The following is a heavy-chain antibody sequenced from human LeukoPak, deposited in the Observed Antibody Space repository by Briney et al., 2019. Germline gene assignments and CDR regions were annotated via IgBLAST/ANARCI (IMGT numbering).Heavy chain of an antibody. V-gene: IGHV3-30*18. CDR2: ISYDGSDK. CDR3: VKDRGLRNQWLQVTYDS. J-gene: IGHJ4*02. D-gene: IGHD5-24*01. CDR1: GFSFSGYG. Sequence: GGSLRLSCAASGFSFSGYGMHWVRQAPGKGLEWVAVISYDGSDKKYGDSVKGRFTISRDNSKNSLHLQMNSLRPEDTALYYCVKDRGLRNQWLQVTYDSWGQGTLVTVSS.